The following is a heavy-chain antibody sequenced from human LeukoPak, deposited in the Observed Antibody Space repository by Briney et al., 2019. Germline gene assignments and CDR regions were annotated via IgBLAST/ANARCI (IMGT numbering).Heavy chain of an antibody. V-gene: IGHV4-59*01. CDR3: ARVRYCSTNRCYDREFDN. CDR1: GGSISNYY. Sequence: PSETLSLTCTVSGGSISNYYWSWIRQLPGKGLEWIGYIYYSGNTNYNPSLKSRVTISVDTSKNQFSLKLNSVTAADTAVYYCARVRYCSTNRCYDREFDNWGQGTLVTVSS. J-gene: IGHJ4*02. CDR2: IYYSGNT. D-gene: IGHD2-2*01.